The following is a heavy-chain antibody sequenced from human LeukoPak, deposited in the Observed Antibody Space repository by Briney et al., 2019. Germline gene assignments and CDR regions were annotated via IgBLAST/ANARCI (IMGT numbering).Heavy chain of an antibody. D-gene: IGHD3-3*01. CDR3: ARSVESGVVQWSLDN. Sequence: PGGSLRLSWAASGFTFSDFYMTWVRQAPGRGLEWVANIKPDGSEKWSADSVKGRFTISRDNARNSLYLQMDSLRAEDTALYYCARSVESGVVQWSLDNWGQGALVTVSS. CDR1: GFTFSDFY. V-gene: IGHV3-7*01. J-gene: IGHJ4*02. CDR2: IKPDGSEK.